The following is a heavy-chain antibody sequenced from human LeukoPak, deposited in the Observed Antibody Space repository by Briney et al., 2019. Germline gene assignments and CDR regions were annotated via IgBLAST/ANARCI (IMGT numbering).Heavy chain of an antibody. D-gene: IGHD6-13*01. CDR1: GFTFSSYA. Sequence: GGSLRLSCAASGFTFSSYAMSWVRQAPGKGLEWVSAISGSGGSTNYADSVKGRFTISRDNSKNTLYLQMNSLRAEDTAVYYCAKDQAMTAAAAMQEDAFDIWGQGTMVTVSS. V-gene: IGHV3-23*01. CDR3: AKDQAMTAAAAMQEDAFDI. J-gene: IGHJ3*02. CDR2: ISGSGGST.